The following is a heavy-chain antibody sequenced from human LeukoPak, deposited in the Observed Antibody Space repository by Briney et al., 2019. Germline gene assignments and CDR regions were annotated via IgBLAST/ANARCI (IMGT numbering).Heavy chain of an antibody. CDR1: GYSFTDYN. CDR2: MNPDTGDT. J-gene: IGHJ4*02. Sequence: ASVKVSCKASGYSFTDYNINWVRQADGQGLECMGEMNPDTGDTLYGQKFRGRVTLTRNISMMTAYMEIHNLRSEDTAVYYCARGRLGGFDSWGQGTLVTVSS. CDR3: ARGRLGGFDS. V-gene: IGHV1-8*01.